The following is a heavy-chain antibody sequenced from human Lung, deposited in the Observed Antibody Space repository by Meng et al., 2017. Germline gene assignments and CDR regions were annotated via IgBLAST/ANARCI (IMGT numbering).Heavy chain of an antibody. D-gene: IGHD2-2*01. J-gene: IGHJ4*02. Sequence: GPGLVRAPQTLCLTWRVSGGSLLSVRCHWGWIRQPPGKRLEWIGYIYYSGSTNYNPSLKSRATISVDTSKNQFSRKLSSVTAADTAVYHCARGYGYTTSCYVFYFDYWGQGTLVTVSS. CDR1: GGSLLSVRCH. CDR3: ARGYGYTTSCYVFYFDY. CDR2: IYYSGST. V-gene: IGHV4-61*01.